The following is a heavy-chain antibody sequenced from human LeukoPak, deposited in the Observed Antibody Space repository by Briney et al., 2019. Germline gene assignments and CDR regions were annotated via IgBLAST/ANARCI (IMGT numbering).Heavy chain of an antibody. J-gene: IGHJ4*02. CDR2: ISSSSSYI. CDR1: GFTFSSYS. Sequence: GGSLRLPCAASGFTFSSYSMNWVRQAPGKGLEWVSSISSSSSYIYYADSVKGRFTISRDNAKNSLYLQMNSLRAEDTAVYYCAREADSGYDPGVVDYWGQGTLVTVSS. D-gene: IGHD5-12*01. V-gene: IGHV3-21*01. CDR3: AREADSGYDPGVVDY.